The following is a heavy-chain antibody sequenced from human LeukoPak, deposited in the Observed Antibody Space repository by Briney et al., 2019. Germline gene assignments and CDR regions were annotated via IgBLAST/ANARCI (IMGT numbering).Heavy chain of an antibody. Sequence: KVSCKASGGTFSSYAISWVRQAPGQGLEWMGGIIPIFGTANYAQKFQGRVTMTEDTSTDTAYMELSSLRSEDTAVYYCATGVRYFDWFTPGYWGQGTLVTVSS. V-gene: IGHV1-69*06. J-gene: IGHJ4*02. D-gene: IGHD3-9*01. CDR3: ATGVRYFDWFTPGY. CDR1: GGTFSSYA. CDR2: IIPIFGTA.